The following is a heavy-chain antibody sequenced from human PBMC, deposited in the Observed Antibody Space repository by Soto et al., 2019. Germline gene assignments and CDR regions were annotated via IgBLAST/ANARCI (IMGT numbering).Heavy chain of an antibody. V-gene: IGHV1-69*18. CDR2: IVPSVDTT. D-gene: IGHD5-18*01. CDR1: GGTFSRSG. Sequence: QVQLVQSGTEVKKPGASVKVSCKASGGTFSRSGFHWVRQAPGQGLEWMGMIVPSVDTTNYAQKFQARVTISADQFTSTVYMELRSLSSEDTAVYYCARCPQPPDTADPYAVDVWGQGTRVFVSS. J-gene: IGHJ6*02. CDR3: ARCPQPPDTADPYAVDV.